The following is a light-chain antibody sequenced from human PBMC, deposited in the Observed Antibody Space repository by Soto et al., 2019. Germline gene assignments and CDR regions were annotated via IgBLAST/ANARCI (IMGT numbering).Light chain of an antibody. CDR2: AAS. Sequence: AIRMTQSPSSFSASTGDRVTITCRASQGISSYLAWYQQKPGKAPKLLIYAASTLQSGVPSRFSGSGSVTDFTLTISCLQSEDFATYDCQQYYSYPLTFGQGTKVEIK. V-gene: IGKV1-8*01. J-gene: IGKJ1*01. CDR1: QGISSY. CDR3: QQYYSYPLT.